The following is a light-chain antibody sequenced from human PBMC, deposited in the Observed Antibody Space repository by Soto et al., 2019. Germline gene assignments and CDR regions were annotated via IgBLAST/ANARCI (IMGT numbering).Light chain of an antibody. CDR1: SSNIGDHY. CDR3: ATWGGNLSV. V-gene: IGLV1-51*01. CDR2: DDN. Sequence: QSVLTQPPSVSAAPGQKVIISCSGSSSNIGDHYVFWYQQFPGTAPRLLIYDDNKKPPGIPDRFSGSKSATSATLGITGLQDGDEADYYWATWGGNLSVFGGGTKLTVL. J-gene: IGLJ3*02.